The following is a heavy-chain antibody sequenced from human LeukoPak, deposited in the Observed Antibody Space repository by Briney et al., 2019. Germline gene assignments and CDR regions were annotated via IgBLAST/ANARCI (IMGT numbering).Heavy chain of an antibody. V-gene: IGHV3-23*01. Sequence: GGSLRLSCAASGFTFSSFVMSWVRQAPGMGLEWVSAISDSGSSSFYADSVKGRFTISRDNSKNTVYLQMNSLRAEDTALYYCARRRNYASEYWGQGTLVTVSS. CDR1: GFTFSSFV. J-gene: IGHJ1*01. D-gene: IGHD1-14*01. CDR2: ISDSGSSS. CDR3: ARRRNYASEY.